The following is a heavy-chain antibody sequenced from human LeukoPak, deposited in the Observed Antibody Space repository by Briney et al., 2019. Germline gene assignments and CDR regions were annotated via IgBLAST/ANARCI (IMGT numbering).Heavy chain of an antibody. CDR2: IRYDGTDK. Sequence: GGSLRLSCSASGFTFSNYGMHWVRQAPGKGLEWVAFIRYDGTDKYYADSVKGRFTISRDNSKNTLYLQVNSLRPEDTAVYYYAKGVYYCSSSSCPQYYYYMDVWGKGTTVTVSS. J-gene: IGHJ6*03. V-gene: IGHV3-30*02. D-gene: IGHD2-15*01. CDR1: GFTFSNYG. CDR3: AKGVYYCSSSSCPQYYYYMDV.